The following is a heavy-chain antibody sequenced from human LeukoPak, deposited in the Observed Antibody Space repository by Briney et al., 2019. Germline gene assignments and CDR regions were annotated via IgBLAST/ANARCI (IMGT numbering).Heavy chain of an antibody. J-gene: IGHJ4*02. CDR1: GGTFTSYA. CDR3: ARADFYDNRGYFYENACDY. D-gene: IGHD3-22*01. V-gene: IGHV1-18*01. CDR2: ISANNGNT. Sequence: GAAVKVSCKASGGTFTSYAISWVRQAPGQGLEWMGWISANNGNTNYAQKIQDRVTMTIDTSTSTAYMDLRSLRSDDTAVFYCARADFYDNRGYFYENACDYWGQGTLVTVSS.